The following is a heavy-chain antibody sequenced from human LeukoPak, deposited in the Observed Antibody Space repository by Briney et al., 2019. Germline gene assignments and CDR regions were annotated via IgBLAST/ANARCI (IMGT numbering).Heavy chain of an antibody. V-gene: IGHV3-21*01. CDR1: GFTFSSYS. CDR2: ISSSSSYI. CDR3: ARMITFGGVIVYAFDL. Sequence: GGSLRLSCAASGFTFSSYSMNWVRQAPGKGLEWVSSISSSSSYIYYADSVKGRFTISRDNAKNSLYLQMNSLRADDSAVYYCARMITFGGVIVYAFDLWGQGTRDTVSS. J-gene: IGHJ3*01. D-gene: IGHD3-16*02.